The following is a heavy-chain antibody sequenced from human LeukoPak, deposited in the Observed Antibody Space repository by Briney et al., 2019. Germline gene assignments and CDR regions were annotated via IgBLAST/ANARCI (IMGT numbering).Heavy chain of an antibody. CDR3: ARQRIARAFDI. CDR1: GGSFSGYY. D-gene: IGHD2-15*01. V-gene: IGHV4-34*01. CDR2: INYSGST. J-gene: IGHJ3*02. Sequence: SETLSLTCAVYGGSFSGYYWSWIRQPPGKGLEWIGEINYSGSTNYNPSLKSRVTISVDTSKNQFPLKLSSVTAADTAVYYCARQRIARAFDIWGQGTMVTVSS.